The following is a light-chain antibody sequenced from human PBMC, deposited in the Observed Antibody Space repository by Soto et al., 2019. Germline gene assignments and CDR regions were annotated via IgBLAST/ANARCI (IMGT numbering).Light chain of an antibody. CDR1: QSISSW. J-gene: IGKJ1*01. CDR3: QQYNSYPWT. V-gene: IGKV1-5*01. CDR2: DAS. Sequence: DIQMTQSPSTLSASVGDRVTITCRASQSISSWLAWYQQKPGKAPKLLIYDASNLESGVPSRFSGSGSGTEFTLTISSLQPEEFATYYCQQYNSYPWTFGQGTKV.